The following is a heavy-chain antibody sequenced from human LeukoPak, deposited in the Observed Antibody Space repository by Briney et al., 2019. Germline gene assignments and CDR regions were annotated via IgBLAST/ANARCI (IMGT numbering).Heavy chain of an antibody. Sequence: SETLSLTCAVYGGSFSGYYWSWIRQPPGKGLDWIGEINHSGSTNYNPSLKSRVTISVDASKNQFSLKLSSVTAADTAVYYCARGRGSSWPFGYWGQGTLVTVSS. J-gene: IGHJ4*02. D-gene: IGHD6-13*01. V-gene: IGHV4-34*01. CDR3: ARGRGSSWPFGY. CDR2: INHSGST. CDR1: GGSFSGYY.